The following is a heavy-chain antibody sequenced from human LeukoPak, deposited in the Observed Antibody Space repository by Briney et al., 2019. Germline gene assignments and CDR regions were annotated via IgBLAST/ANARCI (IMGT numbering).Heavy chain of an antibody. J-gene: IGHJ4*02. V-gene: IGHV3-23*01. Sequence: GGSLRLSCAASGFSLSTYGVSWVRQPPGKGLEWVSGITGTGGSTYYADSVKGRFTVSRDTSKHTLYLQMNSLRAEDTAIYYCAKDHGTAVAGFYYWGQGTLVTVSS. CDR2: ITGTGGST. D-gene: IGHD6-19*01. CDR3: AKDHGTAVAGFYY. CDR1: GFSLSTYG.